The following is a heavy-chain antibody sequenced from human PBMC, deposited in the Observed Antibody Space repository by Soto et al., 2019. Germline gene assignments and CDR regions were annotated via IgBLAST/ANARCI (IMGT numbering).Heavy chain of an antibody. CDR2: ISAYNGNT. D-gene: IGHD3-16*01. V-gene: IGHV1-18*01. CDR1: GYTFTNFG. CDR3: ARGGTPIDY. Sequence: QVQLVQSGAEVKKPGASVKVSCKASGYTFTNFGISWVRQAPGQGLEWMGWISAYNGNTNYAQNCQGRVTMTTDTSTRADYMELRSLRSDDTAVYYWARGGTPIDYWGQGTLVTVSS. J-gene: IGHJ4*02.